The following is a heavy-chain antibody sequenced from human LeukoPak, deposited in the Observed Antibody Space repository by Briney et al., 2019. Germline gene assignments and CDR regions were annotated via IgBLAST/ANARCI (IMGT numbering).Heavy chain of an antibody. V-gene: IGHV3-64*01. D-gene: IGHD3-10*01. Sequence: GGSLRLSCAASGFTFSSYAMNWVRQAPGKGLEYVSAISSNGGSTYYANSVKGRFTISRDNSKNTLYLQMGSLRAEDMAVYYCARGKYYGSGSNPVDYWGQGTLVTVSS. CDR3: ARGKYYGSGSNPVDY. J-gene: IGHJ4*02. CDR2: ISSNGGST. CDR1: GFTFSSYA.